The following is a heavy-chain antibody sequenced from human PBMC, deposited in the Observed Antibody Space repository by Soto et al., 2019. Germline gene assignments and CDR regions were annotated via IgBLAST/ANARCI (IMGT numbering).Heavy chain of an antibody. CDR1: GDSISNSRFY. V-gene: IGHV4-39*01. Sequence: SETLSLTCSVSGDSISNSRFYWAWIRQPPGEGLEWIGSIYHTGNAYYNPSLKSRVTISVDTSKNQFSLKLSSVTAADTAVYYCARPSPRYCSGGSCLEFPDAFDISGQGTMVTVSS. CDR2: IYHTGNA. J-gene: IGHJ3*02. CDR3: ARPSPRYCSGGSCLEFPDAFDI. D-gene: IGHD2-15*01.